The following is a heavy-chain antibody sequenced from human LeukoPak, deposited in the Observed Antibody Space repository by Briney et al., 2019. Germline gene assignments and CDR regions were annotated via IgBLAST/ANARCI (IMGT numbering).Heavy chain of an antibody. J-gene: IGHJ4*02. CDR2: ISSSSSYI. CDR1: GFTFSSYS. CDR3: ARGEMATTTEYYFDY. D-gene: IGHD5-24*01. V-gene: IGHV3-21*01. Sequence: GGSLRLSCAASGFTFSSYSMNWVRQAPGKGLEWVSSISSSSSYIYYADSVKGRFTISRDNAKNSLYLQMNSLRAEDTAVYYCARGEMATTTEYYFDYWGQGTLVTVSS.